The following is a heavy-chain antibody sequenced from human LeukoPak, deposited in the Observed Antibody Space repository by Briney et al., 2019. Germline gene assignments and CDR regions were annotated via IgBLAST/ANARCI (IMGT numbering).Heavy chain of an antibody. J-gene: IGHJ6*02. CDR3: ATEYRWSGHYYYGMDV. Sequence: SVKVSCKASGGTFSSYAISWVRQAPGQGLEWMGGIIPIFGTANYAQKFQGRVTMTEDTSTDTAYMELSSLRSEDTVVYYCATEYRWSGHYYYGMDVWGQGTTATVSS. CDR2: IIPIFGTA. D-gene: IGHD2-8*02. V-gene: IGHV1-69*06. CDR1: GGTFSSYA.